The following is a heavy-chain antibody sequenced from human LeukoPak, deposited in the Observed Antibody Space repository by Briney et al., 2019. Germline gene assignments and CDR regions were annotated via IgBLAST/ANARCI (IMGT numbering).Heavy chain of an antibody. CDR2: IYPGDSDT. J-gene: IGHJ4*02. CDR1: GYSFTSYW. D-gene: IGHD5-18*01. V-gene: IGHV5-51*01. CDR3: ARRTSYSYVNDY. Sequence: TSGESLKISCKGPGYSFTSYWIGWVRQMPGKGLEWMGIIYPGDSDTRYSPSFQGQVTISADKSISTAYLQWSSLKASDTAMYYCARRTSYSYVNDYWGQGTLVTVSS.